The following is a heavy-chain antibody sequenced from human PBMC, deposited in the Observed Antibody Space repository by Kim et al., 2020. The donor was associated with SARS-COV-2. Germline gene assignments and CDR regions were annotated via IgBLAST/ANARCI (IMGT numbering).Heavy chain of an antibody. CDR3: AKDLSSQVGGYYGMDV. D-gene: IGHD6-13*01. J-gene: IGHJ6*02. Sequence: GGSLRLSCAASGFTFGDYGMHWVRQAPGKGLEWVSGISWNSVSIGYADSVKGRFTISRDNAKNSLYLQMNSLRAEDTALYYCAKDLSSQVGGYYGMDVWGQGTTVTVSS. CDR1: GFTFGDYG. CDR2: ISWNSVSI. V-gene: IGHV3-9*01.